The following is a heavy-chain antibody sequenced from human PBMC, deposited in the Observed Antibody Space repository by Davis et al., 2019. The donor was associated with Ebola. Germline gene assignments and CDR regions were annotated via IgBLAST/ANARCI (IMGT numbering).Heavy chain of an antibody. Sequence: SETLSLTCAVYGGSFRGFYWSWIRQAPGKGLEWIGEINHSGSTNYNPSLESRVTISLDTSKRQFSLKVSSVTAADTAVYYCARISDYWGQGTLVTVSS. CDR1: GGSFRGFY. J-gene: IGHJ4*02. V-gene: IGHV4-34*01. CDR3: ARISDY. CDR2: INHSGST.